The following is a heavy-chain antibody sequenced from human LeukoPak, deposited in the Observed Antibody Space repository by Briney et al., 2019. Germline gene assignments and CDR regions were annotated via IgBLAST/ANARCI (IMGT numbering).Heavy chain of an antibody. CDR1: GFNFSSFD. D-gene: IGHD3-22*01. V-gene: IGHV3-13*01. Sequence: GGSLRLSCAASGFNFSSFDMHWVRQAPGKGLEWVSGIGTLLDTDYPDSLRGRFTISRENAKGSVFLQMNNIRAADTAIYYCVRGRPNNYYDDSGYHPYWGQGTLVTVSS. CDR3: VRGRPNNYYDDSGYHPY. CDR2: IGTLLDT. J-gene: IGHJ4*02.